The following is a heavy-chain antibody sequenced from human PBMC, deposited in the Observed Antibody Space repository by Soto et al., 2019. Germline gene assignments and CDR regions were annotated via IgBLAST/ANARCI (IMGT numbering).Heavy chain of an antibody. CDR2: IYYSGST. V-gene: IGHV4-39*01. Sequence: ETLSLTCTVSGGSISSSSYYWGWIRQPPGKGLEWIGSIYYSGSTYYNPSLKSRVTISVDTSKNQFSLKLSSVTAADTAVYYCARHAISPDMITFGGVIVIPGLGAPNWFDPWGQGTLVTVSS. CDR3: ARHAISPDMITFGGVIVIPGLGAPNWFDP. J-gene: IGHJ5*02. D-gene: IGHD3-16*02. CDR1: GGSISSSSYY.